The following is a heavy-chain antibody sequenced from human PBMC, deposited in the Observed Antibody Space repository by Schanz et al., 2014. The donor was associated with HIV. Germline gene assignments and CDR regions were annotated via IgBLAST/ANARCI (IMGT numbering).Heavy chain of an antibody. D-gene: IGHD3-22*01. CDR3: AKPDYESSGRPYYFDY. J-gene: IGHJ4*02. V-gene: IGHV3-NL1*01. Sequence: QMQLVESGGAVVRPGGSLRLSCAASGFDFSDSYMNWFRQAPGQRLEWLAQIDGGAGRIVHYVDSVKGRFTISRDNSKNTLYLQMNSLRAEDAAVYYCAKPDYESSGRPYYFDYWGQGTLVTVSS. CDR2: IDGGAGRI. CDR1: GFDFSDSY.